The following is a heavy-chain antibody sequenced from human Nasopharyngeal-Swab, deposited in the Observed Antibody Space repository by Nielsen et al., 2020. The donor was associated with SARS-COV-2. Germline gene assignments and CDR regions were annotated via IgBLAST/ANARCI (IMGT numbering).Heavy chain of an antibody. CDR2: ITSGNSV. V-gene: IGHV3-48*04. CDR1: GFTFSPYT. D-gene: IGHD5-12*01. CDR3: ARERGGGYGDY. J-gene: IGHJ4*02. Sequence: GESLKIFCVTSGFTFSPYTMTWVRQAPGKGLQWISYITSGNSVQYADSVRGRFTISRDNAKNSLYLQMNSLTAEDTAVYYCARERGGGYGDYWGQGTLVTVSS.